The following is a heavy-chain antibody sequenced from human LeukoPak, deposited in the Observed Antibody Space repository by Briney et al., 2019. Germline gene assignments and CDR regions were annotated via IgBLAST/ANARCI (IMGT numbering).Heavy chain of an antibody. J-gene: IGHJ4*02. D-gene: IGHD3-3*01. CDR2: IRYDGSNK. CDR3: ARDRRITIFGVVIFDY. V-gene: IGHV3-30*02. CDR1: GFTFLSYG. Sequence: GGSLRLSCAASGFTFLSYGMHWVRQAPGKGLEWVAFIRYDGSNKYYADSVKGRFTISRDNSKNTLYLQMNSLRAEDTAVYYCARDRRITIFGVVIFDYWGQGTLVTVSS.